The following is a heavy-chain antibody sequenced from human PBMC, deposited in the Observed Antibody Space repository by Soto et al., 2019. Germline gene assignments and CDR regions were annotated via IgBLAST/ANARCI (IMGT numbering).Heavy chain of an antibody. Sequence: QVQLVQSGAEVKKPGASVKVSCKASGYTFTGYYMHLVRQAPGQGLEWMGWINPNSGGTNYAKKFQGWVTMTRDTSISTAYMELSRLRSDDTAVYYCARGPRIVLMVYARKSSWFDPWGQGTLVTVSS. CDR2: INPNSGGT. CDR1: GYTFTGYY. CDR3: ARGPRIVLMVYARKSSWFDP. V-gene: IGHV1-2*04. D-gene: IGHD2-8*01. J-gene: IGHJ5*02.